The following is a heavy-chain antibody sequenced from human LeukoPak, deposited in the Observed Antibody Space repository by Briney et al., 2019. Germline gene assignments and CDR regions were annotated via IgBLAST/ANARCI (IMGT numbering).Heavy chain of an antibody. CDR3: ARDLGFIVGATPGAFDI. Sequence: GGSLRLSCAASGFTVSSNYMSWVRQAPGKGLEWVSVIYSGGSTYYADSVKGRFAISRDSSKNTLYLQMNSLRAEDTAVYYCARDLGFIVGATPGAFDIWGQGTMVTVSS. CDR1: GFTVSSNY. J-gene: IGHJ3*02. V-gene: IGHV3-66*01. CDR2: IYSGGST. D-gene: IGHD1-26*01.